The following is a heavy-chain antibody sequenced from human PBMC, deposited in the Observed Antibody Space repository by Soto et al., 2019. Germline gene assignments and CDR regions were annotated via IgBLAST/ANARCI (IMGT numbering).Heavy chain of an antibody. CDR1: GFTLSSYW. CDR2: INSDGSST. CDR3: ARDLLSSGWYDAFDI. V-gene: IGHV3-74*01. J-gene: IGHJ3*02. Sequence: EVQLVESGGGLVQPGGSLRLSCAASGFTLSSYWMHWVRQAPGKGLVWVSRINSDGSSTSYADSVKGRFTISRDNAKNTLYLQMNSLRAEDTAVYYCARDLLSSGWYDAFDIWGQGTMVTVSS. D-gene: IGHD6-19*01.